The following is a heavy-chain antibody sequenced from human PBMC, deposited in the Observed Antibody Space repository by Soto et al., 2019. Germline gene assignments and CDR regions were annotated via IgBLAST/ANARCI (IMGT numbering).Heavy chain of an antibody. Sequence: PSETLSLTCAVYGGSFSGYYWSWIRQPPGKGLEWIGEINHSGSTNYNPSLKSRVTISVDTSKNQFSLKLSSVNAADTAVYYCARTSKLYDFWSGYQSPYFDYWGQGTLVTVSS. V-gene: IGHV4-34*01. CDR1: GGSFSGYY. CDR3: ARTSKLYDFWSGYQSPYFDY. D-gene: IGHD3-3*01. J-gene: IGHJ4*02. CDR2: INHSGST.